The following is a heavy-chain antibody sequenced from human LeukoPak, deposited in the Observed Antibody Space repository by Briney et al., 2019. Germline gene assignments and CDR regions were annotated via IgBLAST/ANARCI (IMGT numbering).Heavy chain of an antibody. Sequence: GGSLRLSCAASGFTFSSYSMNWVRQAPGKGLEWVSSITSSSSYIYYADSVKGRFTISRDNAKNSLYLQMNSLRAEDTAVYYCARGFYDYVWGSYRFGDAFDIWGQGTMVTVSS. V-gene: IGHV3-21*01. CDR1: GFTFSSYS. D-gene: IGHD3-16*02. CDR3: ARGFYDYVWGSYRFGDAFDI. J-gene: IGHJ3*02. CDR2: ITSSSSYI.